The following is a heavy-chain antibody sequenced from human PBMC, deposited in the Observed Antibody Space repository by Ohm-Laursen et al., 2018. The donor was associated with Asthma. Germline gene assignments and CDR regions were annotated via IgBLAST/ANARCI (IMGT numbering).Heavy chain of an antibody. J-gene: IGHJ6*02. CDR1: GFTFSSYA. D-gene: IGHD5-18*01. CDR3: ASCVDTAMDNYYYYGMDV. V-gene: IGHV3-30*04. Sequence: SLRLSCAAPGFTFSSYAMHWVRQAPGKGLEWVAVISYDGSNKYYADSVKGRFTISRDNSKNTLYLQMNSLRSEDTAVYYCASCVDTAMDNYYYYGMDVWGQGTTVTVSS. CDR2: ISYDGSNK.